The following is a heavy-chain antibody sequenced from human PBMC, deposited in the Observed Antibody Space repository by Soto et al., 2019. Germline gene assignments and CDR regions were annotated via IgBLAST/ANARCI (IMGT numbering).Heavy chain of an antibody. CDR1: GFTFSSYA. CDR2: ISYDGSNK. V-gene: IGHV3-30-3*01. J-gene: IGHJ3*02. D-gene: IGHD2-15*01. CDR3: AKDQLNWDIRTFDI. Sequence: GWSLRLSCAASGFTFSSYAMHWVRQAPGKGLEWVAVISYDGSNKYYADSVKGRFTISRDSSKTTLYLQMNSLRAEDTAVYYCAKDQLNWDIRTFDIWGQGTMVTVS.